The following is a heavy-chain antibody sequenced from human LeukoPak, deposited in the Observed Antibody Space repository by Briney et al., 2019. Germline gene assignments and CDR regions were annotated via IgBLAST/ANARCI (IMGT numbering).Heavy chain of an antibody. J-gene: IGHJ4*02. CDR3: TAVSLLRGYDVLTFYSYPNYFDF. V-gene: IGHV1-24*01. D-gene: IGHD3-9*01. Sequence: GASVKVSCKVSGYSFNDLSVHWVRQTPGKGLQWLGGYDPDYGEAIYAQNFQGRLTMTEDTSTATAFMEVSSLRSDDTAVYYCTAVSLLRGYDVLTFYSYPNYFDFWGQGTLVTVSS. CDR2: YDPDYGEA. CDR1: GYSFNDLS.